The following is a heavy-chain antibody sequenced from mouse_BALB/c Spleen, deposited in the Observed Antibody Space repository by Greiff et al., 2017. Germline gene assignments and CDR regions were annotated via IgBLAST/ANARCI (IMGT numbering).Heavy chain of an antibody. CDR1: GYSITSDYA. D-gene: IGHD1-1*02. J-gene: IGHJ1*01. V-gene: IGHV3-2*02. CDR2: ISYSGST. CDR3: ARGGRVWYFDV. Sequence: EVKLLESGPGLVKPSQSLSLTCTVTGYSITSDYAWNWIRQFPGNKLEWMGYISYSGSTSYNPSLKSRISITRDTSKNQFFLQLNSVTTEDTATYYCARGGRVWYFDVWGAGTTVTVSS.